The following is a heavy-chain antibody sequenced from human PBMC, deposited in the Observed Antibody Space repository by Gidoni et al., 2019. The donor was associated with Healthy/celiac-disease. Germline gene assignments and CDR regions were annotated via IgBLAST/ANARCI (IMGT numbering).Heavy chain of an antibody. CDR2: IRSKAYGGTT. CDR1: GFTFGDYA. V-gene: IGHV3-49*03. D-gene: IGHD3-9*01. J-gene: IGHJ4*02. CDR3: TRDQMEYDILTGPFDY. Sequence: EVQLVESGGGLVQPGRSLRLSCTASGFTFGDYAMSWFRQAPGKGLEWVGFIRSKAYGGTTEYAASVKGRFTISRDDSKSIAYLQMNSLKTEDTAVYYCTRDQMEYDILTGPFDYWGQGTLVTVSS.